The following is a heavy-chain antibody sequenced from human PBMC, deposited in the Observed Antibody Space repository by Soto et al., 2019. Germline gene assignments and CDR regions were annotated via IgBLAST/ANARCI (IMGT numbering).Heavy chain of an antibody. D-gene: IGHD6-6*01. J-gene: IGHJ6*02. CDR1: GYTFSTSG. CDR3: ASEGPRPYYYHGMAV. V-gene: IGHV1-18*01. Sequence: QAQLEQSGAEVKKPGASVKVSCKSSGYTFSTSGISWVRQAPGQGLEWMGWISTYNGDANYAQRFQGRGTMTKDTSTRTTFMERRSLRSHDTAAYYCASEGPRPYYYHGMAVWGQGTTVTVSS. CDR2: ISTYNGDA.